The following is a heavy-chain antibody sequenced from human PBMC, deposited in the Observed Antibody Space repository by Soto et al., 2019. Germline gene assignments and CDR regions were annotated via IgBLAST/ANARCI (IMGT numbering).Heavy chain of an antibody. Sequence: QVQLVQSGAEVKKPGASVKVSCKASGYSFTDYHIHWVRRAPGQGLEWLGRINPKSGGTSTAQKFQGWVTMTTATSISTASMELTRLTSDDTAIYYCARGDSTDCSNGVCSFFYNHDMDVWGQGTTVTVSS. CDR2: INPKSGGT. CDR3: ARGDSTDCSNGVCSFFYNHDMDV. J-gene: IGHJ6*02. D-gene: IGHD2-8*01. V-gene: IGHV1-2*04. CDR1: GYSFTDYH.